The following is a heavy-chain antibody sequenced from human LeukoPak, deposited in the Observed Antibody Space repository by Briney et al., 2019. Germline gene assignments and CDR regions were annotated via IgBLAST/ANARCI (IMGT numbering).Heavy chain of an antibody. Sequence: GGSLRLSCAASGFTVSSNYMSWVRQAPGKGLEWVSVIYSGGSTYYADSVEGRFTISRDNSKNTLYLQMNSLRAEDTAVYYCARASQYYDFWSGPFDPWGQGTLVTVSS. CDR2: IYSGGST. J-gene: IGHJ5*02. CDR3: ARASQYYDFWSGPFDP. V-gene: IGHV3-66*02. D-gene: IGHD3-3*01. CDR1: GFTVSSNY.